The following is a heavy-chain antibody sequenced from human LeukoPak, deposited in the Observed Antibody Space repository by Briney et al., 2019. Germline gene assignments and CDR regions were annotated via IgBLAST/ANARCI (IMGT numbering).Heavy chain of an antibody. J-gene: IGHJ4*02. CDR1: GGSISSSSYY. D-gene: IGHD3-22*01. Sequence: SETLSLTCTVSGGSISSSSYYWGWIRQPPGKGLEWIGSIYYSGSTYYNPSLKSRVTISVDTSKNQFSLKLSSVTAADTAVYYCASYTMIVVVIRNWGQGTLVTVSS. CDR3: ASYTMIVVVIRN. V-gene: IGHV4-39*07. CDR2: IYYSGST.